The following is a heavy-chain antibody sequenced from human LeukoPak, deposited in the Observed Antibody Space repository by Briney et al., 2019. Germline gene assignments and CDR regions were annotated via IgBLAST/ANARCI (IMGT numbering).Heavy chain of an antibody. V-gene: IGHV1-2*02. Sequence: ASVKVSCKASGYTFTGYYMHWVRQAPGQGLEWMGWINPNSGGTNYAQKFQGRVTMTRDTSISTAYMELSRLRSDDTAVYYCARDAYYYYGSGSPIRAFDIWGQGTTVTVSS. CDR3: ARDAYYYYGSGSPIRAFDI. CDR2: INPNSGGT. J-gene: IGHJ3*02. D-gene: IGHD3-10*01. CDR1: GYTFTGYY.